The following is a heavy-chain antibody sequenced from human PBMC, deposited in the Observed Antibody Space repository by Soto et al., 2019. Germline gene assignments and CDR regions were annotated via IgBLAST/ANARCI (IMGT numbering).Heavy chain of an antibody. CDR3: AKEGGSCGWYRENYFDY. CDR2: ISGSGGST. V-gene: IGHV3-23*01. J-gene: IGHJ4*02. D-gene: IGHD6-19*01. Sequence: GSLRLSCAASGFTFSSYAMSWVRQAPGKGLEWVSAISGSGGSTYYADSVKGRFTISRDNSKNTLYLQMNSLRAEDTAVYYCAKEGGSCGWYRENYFDYWGQGTLVTVSS. CDR1: GFTFSSYA.